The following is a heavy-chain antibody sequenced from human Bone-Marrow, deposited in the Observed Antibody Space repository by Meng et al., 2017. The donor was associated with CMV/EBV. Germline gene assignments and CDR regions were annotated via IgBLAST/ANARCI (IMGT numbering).Heavy chain of an antibody. CDR3: ARWLYSSSWYHGMDV. V-gene: IGHV5-51*01. Sequence: GEYLKISCQGSGYSFSTYWIGWVRQMPGKGLEWMGIIYPGDSDTRYSPSFQGQVTISADRSISTAYLQWSSLKASDTAIYYCARWLYSSSWYHGMDVWGQGTTVTVSS. J-gene: IGHJ6*02. CDR2: IYPGDSDT. CDR1: GYSFSTYW. D-gene: IGHD6-13*01.